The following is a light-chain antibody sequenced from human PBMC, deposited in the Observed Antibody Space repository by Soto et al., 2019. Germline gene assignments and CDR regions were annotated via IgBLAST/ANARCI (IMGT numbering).Light chain of an antibody. V-gene: IGLV2-14*03. CDR2: EVS. J-gene: IGLJ3*02. CDR3: TSFTSSSTWV. Sequence: QSVLTQPASWSGSPGQSITISCTGTISDVGGYNYVSWFQQHPGKAPKLKIYEVSNRPSGVSNRFSGSKSGYTASLTISELQAEDEADYYCTSFTSSSTWVFGGGTKVTVL. CDR1: ISDVGGYNY.